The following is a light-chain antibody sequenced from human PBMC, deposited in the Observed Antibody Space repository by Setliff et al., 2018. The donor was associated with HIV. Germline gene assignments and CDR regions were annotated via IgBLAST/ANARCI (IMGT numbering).Light chain of an antibody. J-gene: IGLJ3*02. CDR3: GAYASSGTRPNWV. CDR1: SSDVGGYNY. V-gene: IGLV2-14*01. CDR2: EVS. Sequence: QSVLTQPRSVSGSPGQSVTISCTGTSSDVGGYNYVSWYQHNPGRAPRLIIFEVSYRPSGVSSRFSGSKSGNTASLTISGLQAEDEADYYCGAYASSGTRPNWVFGAGTKVTVL.